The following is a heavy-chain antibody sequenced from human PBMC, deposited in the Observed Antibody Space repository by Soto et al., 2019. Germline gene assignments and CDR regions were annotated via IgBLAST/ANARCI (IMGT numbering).Heavy chain of an antibody. J-gene: IGHJ4*02. CDR1: GGSISSSSYY. Sequence: QLQLQESGPGLVKPSETLSLTCTVSGGSISSSSYYWGWIRQPPGKGLEWIGSIYYSGSTYYNPSLKSRVAISVDTSNNQFALKLSSVTAADSAVYYCASLELQLELFDYWGQGALVTVYS. CDR2: IYYSGST. CDR3: ASLELQLELFDY. V-gene: IGHV4-39*01. D-gene: IGHD6-13*01.